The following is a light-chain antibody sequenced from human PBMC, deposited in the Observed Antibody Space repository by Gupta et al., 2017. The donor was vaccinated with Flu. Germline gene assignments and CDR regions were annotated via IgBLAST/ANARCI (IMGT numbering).Light chain of an antibody. CDR2: TND. CDR1: SSNIGSNT. J-gene: IGLJ1*01. V-gene: IGLV1-44*01. CDR3: AAWDDYLNAYV. Sequence: QAVLTQPPSTSGAPGPRVTIACSGRSSNIGSNTVNWYQQFPGTAPKLLIYTNDQRPSGVPDRFSGSKSGTSASLAISGLQSEDEANYHCAAWDDYLNAYVFGTGTKVTVL.